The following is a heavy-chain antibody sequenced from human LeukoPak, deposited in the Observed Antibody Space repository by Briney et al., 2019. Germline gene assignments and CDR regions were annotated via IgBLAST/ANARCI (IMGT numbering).Heavy chain of an antibody. Sequence: PGGSLRLSCAASGFTFDDYGMSWVRQAPGKGLEWLSGINWNGGSTGYADSVKGQFTISRDNAKNSLYLQMNSLRAEDTALYYCARMVRGGYYYMDVWGKGTTVTVSS. CDR1: GFTFDDYG. CDR3: ARMVRGGYYYMDV. D-gene: IGHD3-10*01. J-gene: IGHJ6*03. CDR2: INWNGGST. V-gene: IGHV3-20*04.